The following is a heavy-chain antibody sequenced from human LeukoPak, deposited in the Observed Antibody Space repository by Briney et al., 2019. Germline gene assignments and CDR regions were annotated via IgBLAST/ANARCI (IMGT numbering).Heavy chain of an antibody. D-gene: IGHD1-1*01. V-gene: IGHV4-34*01. J-gene: IGHJ3*02. CDR3: AREGNWNDGGDAFDI. CDR1: GGSFSGYY. CDR2: INHSGST. Sequence: SETLSLTCAVYGGSFSGYYWSWIRQPAGKGLEWIGEINHSGSTNYNPSLKSQVTISVDTSKNQFSLKLSSVTAADTAVYYCAREGNWNDGGDAFDIWGQGTMVTVSS.